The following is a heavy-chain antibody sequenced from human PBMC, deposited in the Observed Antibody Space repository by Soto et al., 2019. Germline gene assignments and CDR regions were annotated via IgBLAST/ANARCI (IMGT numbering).Heavy chain of an antibody. D-gene: IGHD3-10*01. J-gene: IGHJ6*02. CDR1: GFTFSSYN. CDR3: ARTKGDYYGLDV. Sequence: PGGSLRLSCAASGFTFSSYNMNWVRQAPGKGLEWVSSISSASSYVYYADSVKGRFTISRDNARNSLCLQMNSLRAEDTAVYYCARTKGDYYGLDVWGQGTTVTVSS. V-gene: IGHV3-21*01. CDR2: ISSASSYV.